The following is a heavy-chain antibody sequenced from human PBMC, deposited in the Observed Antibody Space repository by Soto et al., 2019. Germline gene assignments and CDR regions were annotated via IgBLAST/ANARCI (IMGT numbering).Heavy chain of an antibody. CDR1: GGSISSGDYY. V-gene: IGHV4-30-4*01. D-gene: IGHD3-3*01. J-gene: IGHJ3*02. CDR3: ARGHYDFWSGYSKGAFDI. Sequence: QVQLQESGPGLVKPSQTLSLTCTVSGGSISSGDYYWSWIRQPPGKGLEWIGYIYYSGSTYYNPYLQSRVTTSVDTSKNQFSLKLSAVTAADTAVYYCARGHYDFWSGYSKGAFDIWGQGTMVTVSS. CDR2: IYYSGST.